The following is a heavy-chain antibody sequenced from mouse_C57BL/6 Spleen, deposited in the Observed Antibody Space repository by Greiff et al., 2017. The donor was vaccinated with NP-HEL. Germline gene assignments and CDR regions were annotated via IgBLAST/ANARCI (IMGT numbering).Heavy chain of an antibody. CDR1: GYSFTGYY. V-gene: IGHV1-42*01. CDR2: INPSTGGT. J-gene: IGHJ1*03. Sequence: EVQLQQSGPELVKPGASVKISCKASGYSFTGYYMNWVKQSPEKSLEWIGEINPSTGGTTYNQKFKAKATLTVDKSSSTAYMQLKSLTSEDSAVYYCARSVVARYFDVWGTGTTVTVSS. CDR3: ARSVVARYFDV. D-gene: IGHD1-1*01.